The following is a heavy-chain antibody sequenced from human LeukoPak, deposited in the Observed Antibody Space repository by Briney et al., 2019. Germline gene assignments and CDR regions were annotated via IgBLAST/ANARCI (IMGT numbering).Heavy chain of an antibody. D-gene: IGHD4-17*01. V-gene: IGHV4-39*07. CDR1: GGSISSSSYY. Sequence: PSETLSLTCTVSGGSISSSSYYWGWIRQPPGKGLEWIGSIYYSGSTYYNPSLKSRVTISVDTSKNQFSLRLSSVTAADTAVYYCARDSPIAYGGYGYYHYYMDVWGKGTTVTISS. CDR3: ARDSPIAYGGYGYYHYYMDV. CDR2: IYYSGST. J-gene: IGHJ6*03.